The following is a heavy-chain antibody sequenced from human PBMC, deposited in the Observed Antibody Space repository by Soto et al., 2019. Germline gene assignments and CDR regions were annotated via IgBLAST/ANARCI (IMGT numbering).Heavy chain of an antibody. CDR3: ARVNIVVVPAAHYFDY. D-gene: IGHD2-2*01. CDR2: IYYSGST. Sequence: SETLSLTCTVSGGSISSYYWSWIRQPPGKGLEWIGYIYYSGSTNYNPSLKSRVTISVDTSKNQFSLKLSSVTAADTAVYYCARVNIVVVPAAHYFDYWGQGTLVTV. CDR1: GGSISSYY. V-gene: IGHV4-59*01. J-gene: IGHJ4*02.